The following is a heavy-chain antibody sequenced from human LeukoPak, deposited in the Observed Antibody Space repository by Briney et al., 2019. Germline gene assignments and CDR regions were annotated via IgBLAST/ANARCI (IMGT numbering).Heavy chain of an antibody. V-gene: IGHV4-59*01. CDR2: IYYSGST. CDR1: GGSISYYY. J-gene: IGHJ4*02. D-gene: IGHD3-22*01. CDR3: ARSTYYDSSGYLDY. Sequence: ETLSLTCTVSGGSISYYYWSWIRQPPGKGLEWIGYIYYSGSTNYNPSLKSRVTISVDTSKNQFSLKLSSVTAADTAVYYCARSTYYDSSGYLDYWGQGTLVTVSS.